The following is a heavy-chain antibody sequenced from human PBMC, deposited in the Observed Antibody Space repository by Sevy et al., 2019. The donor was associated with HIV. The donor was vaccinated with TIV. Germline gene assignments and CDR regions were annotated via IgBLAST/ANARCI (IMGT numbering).Heavy chain of an antibody. Sequence: GESLKISCKGSGYSFTSYWVDWVRQMPGKGLEWMGSVYPGDSDTRYSPSFQGQVTISAEKSINTAYLPWSSLKASDTAMYYCGRPAGYYDSSGYSLIDNWGQGTLVTLSS. D-gene: IGHD3-22*01. CDR3: GRPAGYYDSSGYSLIDN. J-gene: IGHJ4*02. CDR2: VYPGDSDT. V-gene: IGHV5-51*01. CDR1: GYSFTSYW.